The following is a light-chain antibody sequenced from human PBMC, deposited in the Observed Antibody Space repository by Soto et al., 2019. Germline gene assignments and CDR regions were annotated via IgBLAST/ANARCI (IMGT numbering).Light chain of an antibody. CDR2: DAS. CDR1: QSISDS. J-gene: IGKJ1*01. V-gene: IGKV1-5*01. Sequence: IQMTQSPSTLSASVGDRVTITCRASQSISDSLAWYQQKPGKAPYLLISDASSLERGVPSRFSGSGSGTEFTLTIRSMQPDDFATYYCQHYNSYSEAFGQGTKVDIK. CDR3: QHYNSYSEA.